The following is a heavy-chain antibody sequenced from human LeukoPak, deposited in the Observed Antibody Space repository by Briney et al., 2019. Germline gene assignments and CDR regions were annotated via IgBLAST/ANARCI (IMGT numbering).Heavy chain of an antibody. D-gene: IGHD1-26*01. Sequence: ASVKVSCKASGYTFTGYYMHWVRQAPGQGLEWMGWINPNSGGTNYAQKFQGWVTMTRDTSISTAYMELSRLRSDDTAVYYCARDSTPRELLGHGNPEGADYWGQGTLVTVSS. CDR3: ARDSTPRELLGHGNPEGADY. J-gene: IGHJ4*02. CDR2: INPNSGGT. V-gene: IGHV1-2*04. CDR1: GYTFTGYY.